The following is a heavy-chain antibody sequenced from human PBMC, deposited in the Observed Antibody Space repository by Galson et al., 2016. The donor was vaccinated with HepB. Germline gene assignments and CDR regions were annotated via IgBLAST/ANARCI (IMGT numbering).Heavy chain of an antibody. CDR3: VRKGSEGYCSSSNCYQFWYFDL. J-gene: IGHJ2*01. V-gene: IGHV5-51*01. CDR1: GYNFTNYW. Sequence: QSGAEVKKTGESLKISCKGSGYNFTNYWIAWVPQMPGKGLEWMGIIYPGDSDTIYSPSFQGQVTISADKSISTAYLQWGSLKASDTAMYYCVRKGSEGYCSSSNCYQFWYFDLWARGTLVTVP. CDR2: IYPGDSDT. D-gene: IGHD2-2*01.